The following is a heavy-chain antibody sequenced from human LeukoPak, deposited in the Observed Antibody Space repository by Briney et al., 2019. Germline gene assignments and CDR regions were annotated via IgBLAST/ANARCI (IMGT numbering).Heavy chain of an antibody. CDR3: ARDNPTTIHY. V-gene: IGHV3-21*01. CDR1: GFTFSSYS. D-gene: IGHD1-1*01. Sequence: TGGSLRLSCAASGFTFSSYSMNWVRQAPGKGLEWVSSISSSSSYIYYADSVKGRFTISRDNDKNSLYLQMNSLRAVDTAVYYCARDNPTTIHYWGQGTLVTVSS. CDR2: ISSSSSYI. J-gene: IGHJ4*02.